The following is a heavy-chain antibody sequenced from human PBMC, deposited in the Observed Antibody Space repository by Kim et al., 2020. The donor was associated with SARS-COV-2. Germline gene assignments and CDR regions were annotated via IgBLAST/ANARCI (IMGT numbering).Heavy chain of an antibody. CDR3: AKPYCSDASCNRYYYSSMDV. Sequence: GGSLRLSCAASGFSFETYAIHWVRQSAGKGLEWVAVISHDGTKQYYGDSVKGRFTISRDNTRNTMSLQMNSLRAEDTALYHCAKPYCSDASCNRYYYSSMDVWGNGTTVTVSS. V-gene: IGHV3-30*18. CDR1: GFSFETYA. CDR2: ISHDGTKQ. D-gene: IGHD2-2*01. J-gene: IGHJ6*03.